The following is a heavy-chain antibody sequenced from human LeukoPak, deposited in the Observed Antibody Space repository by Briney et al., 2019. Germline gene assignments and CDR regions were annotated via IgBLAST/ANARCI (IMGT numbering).Heavy chain of an antibody. CDR3: ARGDCSSTICYSPMDV. D-gene: IGHD2-2*01. CDR2: IYYSGSA. Sequence: SETLSLTCTVSGGSISSSSYYWGWIRQPPGKGREWVGSIYYSGSAYYNPSLKSRVTISVDTSKNQFSLKLSSVTAADTAVYYCARGDCSSTICYSPMDVWGKGTTVTVSS. CDR1: GGSISSSSYY. J-gene: IGHJ6*03. V-gene: IGHV4-39*01.